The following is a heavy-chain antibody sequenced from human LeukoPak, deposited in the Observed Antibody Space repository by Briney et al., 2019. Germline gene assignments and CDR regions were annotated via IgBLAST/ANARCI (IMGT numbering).Heavy chain of an antibody. J-gene: IGHJ3*02. V-gene: IGHV3-21*01. CDR3: ASAYYYDSSGYYHDAFDI. CDR2: ISPGGGPT. CDR1: GFPFSIYG. Sequence: GGTLRLSCAGSGFPFSIYGMNWVRQAPGKGLEWVSGISPGGGPTYYADSVKGRFTISRDNAKNSLYLQMNSLRAEDTAVYYCASAYYYDSSGYYHDAFDIWGQGTMVTVSS. D-gene: IGHD3-22*01.